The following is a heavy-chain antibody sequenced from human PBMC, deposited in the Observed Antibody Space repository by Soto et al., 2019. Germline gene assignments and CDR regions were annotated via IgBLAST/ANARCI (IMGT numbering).Heavy chain of an antibody. Sequence: GASVKVSCKASGGTFSSYAISWVRQAPGQGLEWMGGIIPIFGTANYAQKFQGRVTITADKSTSTAYMELSSLRSEDTAVYYCARGNSSSWYYYYYGMDVWGQGTTVTV. CDR2: IIPIFGTA. D-gene: IGHD6-6*01. J-gene: IGHJ6*02. CDR3: ARGNSSSWYYYYYGMDV. V-gene: IGHV1-69*06. CDR1: GGTFSSYA.